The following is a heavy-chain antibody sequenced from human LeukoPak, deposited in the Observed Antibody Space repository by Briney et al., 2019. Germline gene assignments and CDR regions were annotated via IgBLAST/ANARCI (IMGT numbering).Heavy chain of an antibody. CDR3: ARDGGDHDPDWYFDL. D-gene: IGHD2-21*01. J-gene: IGHJ2*01. CDR1: GFTFSRYS. CDR2: ISSGSGTI. V-gene: IGHV3-48*01. Sequence: GGSLRLSCAASGFTFSRYSMSWVRQAPGKGLEWVSYISSGSGTIYYADSVKGRFTISRDNSKNTLYLQMNSLRAEDTAVYYCARDGGDHDPDWYFDLWGRGTLVTVSS.